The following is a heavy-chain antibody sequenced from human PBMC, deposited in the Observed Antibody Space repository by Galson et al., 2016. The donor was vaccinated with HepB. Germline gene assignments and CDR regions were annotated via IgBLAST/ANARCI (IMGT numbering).Heavy chain of an antibody. CDR1: GFTFRSYT. V-gene: IGHV3-30*04. CDR3: AGDLSLVGGDPGFNWFDP. CDR2: ISSDGSNK. D-gene: IGHD1-26*01. J-gene: IGHJ5*02. Sequence: SLRLSCAASGFTFRSYTMHWVRQAPGKGLEWVAVISSDGSNKYYADSVKGRFTISRDNSKNSLYLQMNRLRPEDTAMYYCAGDLSLVGGDPGFNWFDPWGQGTLVTVSS.